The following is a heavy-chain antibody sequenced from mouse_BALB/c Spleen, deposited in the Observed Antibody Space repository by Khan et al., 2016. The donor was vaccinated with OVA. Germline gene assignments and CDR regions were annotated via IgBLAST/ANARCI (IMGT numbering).Heavy chain of an antibody. D-gene: IGHD4-1*01. CDR2: ISNSGST. Sequence: EVQLQESGPGLVKPSQSLSLTCTVTGYSITRDYAWNWIRQFPGNKLEWMAYISNSGSTSYNPSLKSRLSITRDTSKNQFFLQLNSVTTEDTATYYCASELGRYYAMDYWGQGTSVTVSS. J-gene: IGHJ4*01. CDR3: ASELGRYYAMDY. V-gene: IGHV3-2*02. CDR1: GYSITRDYA.